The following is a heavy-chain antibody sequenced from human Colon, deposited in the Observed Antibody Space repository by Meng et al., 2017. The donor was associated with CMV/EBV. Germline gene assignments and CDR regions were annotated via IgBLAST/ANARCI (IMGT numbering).Heavy chain of an antibody. V-gene: IGHV4-4*01. D-gene: IGHD3-16*01. CDR3: ADPPAGL. J-gene: IGHJ4*02. CDR2: IFHSEAS. Sequence: SITCVVSGGSLIGTNWWNWVRQTPGGGLEWIEEIFHSEASNYSPSLKSRATISIDNSKNQFSLRLTSVTVADTAVYFCADPPAGLWGQGVLVTVSS. CDR1: GGSLIGTNW.